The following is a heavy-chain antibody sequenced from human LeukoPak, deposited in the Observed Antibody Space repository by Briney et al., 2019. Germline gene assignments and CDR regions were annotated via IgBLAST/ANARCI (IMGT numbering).Heavy chain of an antibody. Sequence: GSLRLSCAASGFSFSSYGMNWVRQAPGKGLEWVSYISRTSSTIYYADSVKGRFTISRDNARNSLYLQMNSLRDEDTAVYYCAREPSIAGACDIWGQGTMVTVSS. CDR3: AREPSIAGACDI. V-gene: IGHV3-48*02. CDR2: ISRTSSTI. J-gene: IGHJ3*02. CDR1: GFSFSSYG.